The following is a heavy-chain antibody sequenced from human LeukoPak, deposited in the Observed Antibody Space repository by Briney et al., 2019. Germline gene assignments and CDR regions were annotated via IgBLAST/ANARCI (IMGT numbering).Heavy chain of an antibody. CDR3: AKDHRQAYCGGDCPI. V-gene: IGHV3-23*01. J-gene: IGHJ4*02. D-gene: IGHD2-21*02. Sequence: GSLRLSCATPGFHFSSYAMSWVRPAPGEGLEWGLAISGSGGSTYYADSVKGRFTISRDNSKNTLYLQMNSLRAEDTAVYYCAKDHRQAYCGGDCPIWGQGTLVTVSS. CDR2: ISGSGGST. CDR1: GFHFSSYA.